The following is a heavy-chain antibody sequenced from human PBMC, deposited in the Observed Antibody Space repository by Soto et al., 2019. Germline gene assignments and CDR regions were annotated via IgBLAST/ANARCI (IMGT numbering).Heavy chain of an antibody. Sequence: QVQLVQSGAEVKKPGASVKVSCKASGYTFTSYAMHWVRQAPGQRLEWMGWINAGNGNTKYSQKFQGGATITRDTSASTAYMELSGLRSEDTAVYSCARDLGFGLSDYWGQGTLVTVSS. CDR1: GYTFTSYA. J-gene: IGHJ4*02. V-gene: IGHV1-3*01. CDR2: INAGNGNT. D-gene: IGHD3-10*01. CDR3: ARDLGFGLSDY.